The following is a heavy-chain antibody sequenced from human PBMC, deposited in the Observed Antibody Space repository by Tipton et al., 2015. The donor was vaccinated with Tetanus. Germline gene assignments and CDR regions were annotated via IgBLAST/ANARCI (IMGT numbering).Heavy chain of an antibody. CDR2: IGTAGDT. V-gene: IGHV3-13*01. J-gene: IGHJ3*02. CDR1: GLTFSSYD. CDR3: ARRLGDAFDI. D-gene: IGHD6-19*01. Sequence: VQLVQSGGGLVQPGGSLRLSCAASGLTFSSYDMHWVRQATGKGLEWVSAIGTAGDTYYPGSVKGRITISGENAKNSLYLQMNRLRAGDTAVYYCARRLGDAFDIWGQGTMVTVSS.